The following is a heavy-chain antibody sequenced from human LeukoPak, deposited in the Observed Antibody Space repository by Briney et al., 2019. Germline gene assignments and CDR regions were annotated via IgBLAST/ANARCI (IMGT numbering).Heavy chain of an antibody. Sequence: GGSLRLSCTASGFTFSNYSMSWVRQAPGKGLEWVANIKQDGCEKYYVDSVKGRFTISRDNAKNSLYLQMNSLRAEDTAVYYCARDHGRYCSGGSCYFGGFFEYWGQGTLGTVSS. D-gene: IGHD2-15*01. CDR3: ARDHGRYCSGGSCYFGGFFEY. CDR2: IKQDGCEK. V-gene: IGHV3-7*03. CDR1: GFTFSNYS. J-gene: IGHJ4*02.